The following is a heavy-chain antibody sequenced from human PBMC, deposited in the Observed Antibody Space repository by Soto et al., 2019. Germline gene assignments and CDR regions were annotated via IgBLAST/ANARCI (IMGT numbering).Heavy chain of an antibody. V-gene: IGHV3-30-3*01. D-gene: IGHD3-16*02. CDR3: ARGERGLRLGELSSPFDY. Sequence: PGGSLRLSCAASGFTFSSYAMHWVRQAPGKGLEWVAVISYDGSNKYYADSVKGRFTISRDNSKNTLYLQMNSLRAEDTAVYYCARGERGLRLGELSSPFDYWGQGTLVTVSS. J-gene: IGHJ4*02. CDR2: ISYDGSNK. CDR1: GFTFSSYA.